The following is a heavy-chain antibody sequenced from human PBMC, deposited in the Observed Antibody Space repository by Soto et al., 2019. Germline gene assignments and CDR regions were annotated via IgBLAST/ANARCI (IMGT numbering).Heavy chain of an antibody. CDR1: GGSISSGGYY. J-gene: IGHJ4*02. CDR2: IYYSGST. V-gene: IGHV4-31*03. Sequence: QVQLQESGPGLVKPSQTLSLTCTVSGGSISSGGYYWSWIRQHPGKGLEWIGYIYYSGSTYYNPSLKSRVTISVDTSKNQCSLKLSSVTAADTAVYYCARTDIVVVTAITFDYWGQGTLVTVSS. D-gene: IGHD2-21*02. CDR3: ARTDIVVVTAITFDY.